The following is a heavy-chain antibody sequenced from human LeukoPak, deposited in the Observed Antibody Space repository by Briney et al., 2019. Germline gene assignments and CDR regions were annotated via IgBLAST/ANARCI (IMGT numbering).Heavy chain of an antibody. Sequence: SETLSLTCTVSGGSISSYYWSWIRQPPGKGLEWIGYISYSGSTSYNPSLKSRVTISVDTSNNQFSLKLSSVTAADTAVYYCARDTSGYRRGSFDYWGQGALVTVSS. CDR2: ISYSGST. CDR3: ARDTSGYRRGSFDY. CDR1: GGSISSYY. J-gene: IGHJ4*02. V-gene: IGHV4-59*01. D-gene: IGHD3-22*01.